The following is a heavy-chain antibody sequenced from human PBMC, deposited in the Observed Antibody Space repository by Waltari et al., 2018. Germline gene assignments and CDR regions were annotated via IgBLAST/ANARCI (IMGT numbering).Heavy chain of an antibody. V-gene: IGHV1-69*08. CDR3: ARDLLIHYGDYGAFDI. Sequence: QVQLVQSGAEVKKPGSSVKVSCKASGGTFSSYTISWVRPAPGQGLEWMGRIIPILGIANYAQKFQGRVTITADKSTSTAYMELSSLRSEDTAVYYCARDLLIHYGDYGAFDIWGQGTMVTVSS. J-gene: IGHJ3*02. D-gene: IGHD4-17*01. CDR1: GGTFSSYT. CDR2: IIPILGIA.